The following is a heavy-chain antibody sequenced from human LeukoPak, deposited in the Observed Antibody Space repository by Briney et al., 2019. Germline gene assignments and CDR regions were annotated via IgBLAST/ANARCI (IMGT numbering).Heavy chain of an antibody. J-gene: IGHJ6*03. CDR1: GDSISNYY. D-gene: IGHD1/OR15-1a*01. Sequence: SETLSLTRTVSGDSISNYYWTWIRQTPGKGLEWIGNLYHSGAADYNPSLKTRVTTSVDTSKDQFSLSLRSSTAADTAAYFCARLGKTYYMDVWGTGTTVTVSS. CDR2: LYHSGAA. CDR3: ARLGKTYYMDV. V-gene: IGHV4-59*08.